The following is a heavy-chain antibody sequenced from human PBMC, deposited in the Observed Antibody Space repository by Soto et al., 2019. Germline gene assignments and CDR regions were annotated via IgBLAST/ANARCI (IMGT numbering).Heavy chain of an antibody. CDR1: GFTFSSYG. D-gene: IGHD6-19*01. J-gene: IGHJ4*02. CDR3: ARDEEPSGLTCLDY. V-gene: IGHV3-33*01. CDR2: IWYDGSNK. Sequence: GGSLRLSCAASGFTFSSYGMHWVRQAPGKGLEWVAVIWYDGSNKYYADSVKGRFTISRDNSKNTLYLQMNSLRAEDTAVYYCARDEEPSGLTCLDYWGQGTLVTVSS.